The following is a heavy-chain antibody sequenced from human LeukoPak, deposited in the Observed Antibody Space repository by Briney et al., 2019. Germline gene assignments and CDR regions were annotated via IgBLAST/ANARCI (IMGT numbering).Heavy chain of an antibody. CDR1: GFTLSSYG. D-gene: IGHD3-10*01. J-gene: IGHJ3*02. CDR2: IRYDGSNK. CDR3: AKTYYYGSGSHHDAFDI. V-gene: IGHV3-30*02. Sequence: PGGSLRLSCAASGFTLSSYGMHWVRQAPGKGLEWVAFIRYDGSNKYYADSVKGRFTISRDNSKNTLYLQMNSLRAEDTAVYYCAKTYYYGSGSHHDAFDIWGQGTMVTVSS.